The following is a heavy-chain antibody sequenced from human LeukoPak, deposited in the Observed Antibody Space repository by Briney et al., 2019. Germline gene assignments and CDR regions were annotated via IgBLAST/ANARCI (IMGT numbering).Heavy chain of an antibody. V-gene: IGHV6-1*01. J-gene: IGHJ4*02. CDR2: TYYRSKWYN. CDR3: ARDPGDSSGYCFDY. Sequence: SQTLSLTCAISGDSVTSNSAAWNWIRQSPSRGLEWLGRTYYRSKWYNDYAISVKSRITINPDTSKNQFSLQLNSVTPEDTALYYCARDPGDSSGYCFDYWGQGTLVTVSS. D-gene: IGHD3-22*01. CDR1: GDSVTSNSAA.